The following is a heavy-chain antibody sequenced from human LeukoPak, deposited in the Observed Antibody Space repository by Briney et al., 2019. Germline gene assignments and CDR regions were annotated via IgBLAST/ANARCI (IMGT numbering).Heavy chain of an antibody. CDR3: ARGSYYDY. Sequence: ASVKVSCKASGYTFTSYYMHWVRQAPGQGLEWVGWVSSYNGDTNYAQRFQGRVTMNTDTSTSTAYMELTSLRSDDTAVYYCARGSYYDYWGQGTLVTVSS. J-gene: IGHJ4*02. V-gene: IGHV1-18*04. CDR2: VSSYNGDT. D-gene: IGHD1-26*01. CDR1: GYTFTSYY.